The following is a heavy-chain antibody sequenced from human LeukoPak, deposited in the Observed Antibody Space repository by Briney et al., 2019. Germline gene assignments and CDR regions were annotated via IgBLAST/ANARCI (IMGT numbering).Heavy chain of an antibody. V-gene: IGHV1-18*01. CDR1: GYSFILYG. D-gene: IGHD3-10*01. CDR2: ISTSTGDT. J-gene: IGHJ4*02. CDR3: ARFRAGVGEPYGDY. Sequence: ASVKVSCKTSGYSFILYGISWVRQAPGQGPEWMGWISTSTGDTKYTQKFQGRVTLTTDTSTSTAYMDLRSLRSDDTAVYYCARFRAGVGEPYGDYWGQGTLVTVSS.